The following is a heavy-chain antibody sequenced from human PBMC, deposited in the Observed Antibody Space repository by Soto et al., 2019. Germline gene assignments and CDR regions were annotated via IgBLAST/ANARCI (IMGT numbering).Heavy chain of an antibody. Sequence: SETLSLTCAVSGGSISSGGYSWSWIRQHPGRGLEWIGYIYYIGSTYYNPSLKSRVTISVDTSKNQFSLKLSSVTAADTAVYYCASVGPRNYYDSSGYYYYFDYWGQATLVTVSS. D-gene: IGHD3-22*01. V-gene: IGHV4-31*11. CDR3: ASVGPRNYYDSSGYYYYFDY. CDR1: GGSISSGGYS. J-gene: IGHJ4*02. CDR2: IYYIGST.